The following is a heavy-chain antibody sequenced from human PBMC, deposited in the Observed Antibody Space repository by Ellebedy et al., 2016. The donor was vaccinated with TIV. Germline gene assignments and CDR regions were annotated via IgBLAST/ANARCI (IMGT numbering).Heavy chain of an antibody. CDR2: NSTYNDNT. CDR1: GYTFTTYG. V-gene: IGHV1-18*01. CDR3: ARDLYTFYSDSSGYQRYYYGMDV. D-gene: IGHD3-22*01. Sequence: AASVKVSCKASGYTFTTYGISWVRQAPGQGLEWMGWNSTYNDNTHHAQKVQGRVNMTTDTSTSTAYMELRRLRSDYTAVYYCARDLYTFYSDSSGYQRYYYGMDVWGQGTAVTVSS. J-gene: IGHJ6*02.